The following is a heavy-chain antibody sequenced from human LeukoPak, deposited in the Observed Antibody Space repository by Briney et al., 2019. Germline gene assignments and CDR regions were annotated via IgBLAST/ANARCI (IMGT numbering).Heavy chain of an antibody. V-gene: IGHV3-30-3*01. CDR2: ISYDGSNK. J-gene: IGHJ4*02. CDR1: GFTFSSYA. Sequence: GGSLRLSCAASGFTFSSYAMHWVRQAPGKGLEWVAVISYDGSNKYYADSVKGRFTISRDNSKNTLYLQMNSLRAEDTAVYYCVSFYETYWGRGTLVTVSS. CDR3: VSFYETY. D-gene: IGHD2/OR15-2a*01.